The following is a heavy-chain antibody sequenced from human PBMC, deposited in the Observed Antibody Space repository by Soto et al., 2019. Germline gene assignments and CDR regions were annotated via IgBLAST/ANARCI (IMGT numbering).Heavy chain of an antibody. Sequence: SETLSLTCTVSGGSISSGDYYWSWIRQPPGKGLEWIGYIYYSGSTYYNPSLKSRVTISVDASKNQFSLKLSSVTAADTAVYYCARDARYCTNGVCFNWFDPWGQGTLVTVSS. J-gene: IGHJ5*02. CDR1: GGSISSGDYY. D-gene: IGHD2-8*01. V-gene: IGHV4-30-4*01. CDR2: IYYSGST. CDR3: ARDARYCTNGVCFNWFDP.